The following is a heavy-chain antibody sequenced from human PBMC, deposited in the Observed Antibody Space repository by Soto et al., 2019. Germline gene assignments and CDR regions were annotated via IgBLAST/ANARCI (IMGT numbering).Heavy chain of an antibody. CDR2: IDWDDDK. V-gene: IGHV2-70*01. CDR3: ATSAPSAYYYYGMDV. J-gene: IGHJ6*02. CDR1: GFSLSTSGMC. Sequence: SCPTLVNPTQTLTLTCTFSGFSLSTSGMCVSWIRQPPGKALEWLALIDWDDDKYYSTSLKTRLTISKDTSKNQVVLTMTNMDPVDTATYYCATSAPSAYYYYGMDVWGQGTTVTVSS.